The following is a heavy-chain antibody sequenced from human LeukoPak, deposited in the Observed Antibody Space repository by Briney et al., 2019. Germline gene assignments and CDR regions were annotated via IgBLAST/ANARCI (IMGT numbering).Heavy chain of an antibody. J-gene: IGHJ6*02. CDR1: GFAFSSYG. D-gene: IGHD1-1*01. CDR3: ARGERNNYYYYYGMDV. CDR2: ISSSSYI. Sequence: GGSLRLSCAASGFAFSSYGMNWVRQAPGKGLEWVSSISSSSYIYYADSVKGRFTISRDNAKNSVYLQMNSLRAEDTAVYYCARGERNNYYYYYGMDVWGQGTTVTVSS. V-gene: IGHV3-21*01.